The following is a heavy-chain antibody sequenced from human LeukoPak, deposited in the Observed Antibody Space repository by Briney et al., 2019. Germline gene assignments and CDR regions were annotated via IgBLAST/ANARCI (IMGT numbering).Heavy chain of an antibody. CDR2: IYSSGST. D-gene: IGHD4-23*01. J-gene: IGHJ4*02. V-gene: IGHV4-4*07. CDR3: ARGGKATVVTM. CDR1: GGSINSYY. Sequence: SETLSLTCTVSGGSINSYYWSWIRQPAGKGLEWIGRIYSSGSTNYNPSLKSRVSMSVDTPKNQFSLKLTSVTAADTAVYYCARGGKATVVTMWGQGILVTVSS.